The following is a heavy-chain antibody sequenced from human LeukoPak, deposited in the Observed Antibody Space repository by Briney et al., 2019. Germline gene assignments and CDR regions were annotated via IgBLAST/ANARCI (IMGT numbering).Heavy chain of an antibody. CDR1: GYSISSGYY. J-gene: IGHJ4*02. D-gene: IGHD3-3*01. Sequence: SETLSLTCTVSGYSISSGYYWGWIRQPAGKGLEWIGRIYTSGSTNYNPSLKSRVTISVDTSKNQFSLKLSSVAAADTAVYYCATSPRSYDFWSGSIDYWGQGTLVTVSS. V-gene: IGHV4-61*02. CDR3: ATSPRSYDFWSGSIDY. CDR2: IYTSGST.